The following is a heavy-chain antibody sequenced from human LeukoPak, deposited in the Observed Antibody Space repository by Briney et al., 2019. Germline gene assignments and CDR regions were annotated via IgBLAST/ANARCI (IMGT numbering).Heavy chain of an antibody. J-gene: IGHJ5*02. D-gene: IGHD5-18*01. Sequence: ASVKVSCKASGYTFTSYAMHWVRQAPGQRLEWMGWINTGNGNTKYSQKFQGRVTVTRDTSASTAYMELSSLRSEDTAVYYCARCGYSDGWSCDHWGQGALVTVSS. CDR2: INTGNGNT. CDR3: ARCGYSDGWSCDH. CDR1: GYTFTSYA. V-gene: IGHV1-3*04.